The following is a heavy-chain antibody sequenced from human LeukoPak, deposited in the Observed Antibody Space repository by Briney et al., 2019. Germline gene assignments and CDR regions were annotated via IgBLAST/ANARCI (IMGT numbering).Heavy chain of an antibody. D-gene: IGHD3-9*01. V-gene: IGHV3-9*01. CDR3: AKDLTGYYLTGGFDY. CDR2: VIWNSGYI. CDR1: GSTFDDFA. J-gene: IGHJ4*02. Sequence: GGSLRLSCAASGSTFDDFAMHWVRQALGKGPEWVSGVIWNSGYIGYADSVKGRFTISRDNAKNSLYLQMNSLRAEDTALYYCAKDLTGYYLTGGFDYWGQGTLVTVSS.